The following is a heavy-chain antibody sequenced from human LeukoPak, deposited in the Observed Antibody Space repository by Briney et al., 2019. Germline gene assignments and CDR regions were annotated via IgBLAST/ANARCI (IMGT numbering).Heavy chain of an antibody. J-gene: IGHJ4*02. V-gene: IGHV4-59*01. CDR3: ARADTENYGGLSFNS. CDR2: VSDVGDT. CDR1: GGSITSYY. D-gene: IGHD4-23*01. Sequence: SETLSLTCTVSGGSITSYYWSWIRQPPGKGLEWIAYVSDVGDTNYNPAPKSRATISLDKSKNQFSLKLGSVTAADTAVYFCARADTENYGGLSFNSWGQGSLVTVSS.